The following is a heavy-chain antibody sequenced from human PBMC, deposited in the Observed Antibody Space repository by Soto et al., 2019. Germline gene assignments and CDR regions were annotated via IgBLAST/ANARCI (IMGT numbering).Heavy chain of an antibody. Sequence: GGSLRLSCAASGFTFSDYTMNWVRQAPWKGLEWVSSISRSGIYLYNVDSVKGRFTISRDNAENSLYLQLNSLRAEDTAVYYCARGGPLITMVRGVTVRLFDPWGQGTLVTVSS. CDR2: ISRSGIYL. CDR3: ARGGPLITMVRGVTVRLFDP. J-gene: IGHJ5*02. V-gene: IGHV3-21*01. CDR1: GFTFSDYT. D-gene: IGHD3-10*01.